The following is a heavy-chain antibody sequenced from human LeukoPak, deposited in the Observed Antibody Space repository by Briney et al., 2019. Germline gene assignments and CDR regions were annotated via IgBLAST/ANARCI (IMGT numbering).Heavy chain of an antibody. CDR1: GGSISSGGYS. D-gene: IGHD2-15*01. CDR2: IYHSGST. V-gene: IGHV4-30-2*01. J-gene: IGHJ5*02. Sequence: SETLSLTCAVSGGSISSGGYSWSWIRQPPGKGLEWIGYIYHSGSTYYNPSLKSRVTISVDRSKNQFSLKLSSVTAADTAVYYCARHSADYCSGGSCYNGIWFDPWGQGTLVTVSS. CDR3: ARHSADYCSGGSCYNGIWFDP.